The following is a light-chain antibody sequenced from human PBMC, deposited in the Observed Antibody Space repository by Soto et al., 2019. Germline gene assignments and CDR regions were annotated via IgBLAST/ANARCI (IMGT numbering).Light chain of an antibody. CDR1: QSVNSY. CDR3: QQYGTSEII. Sequence: EIVLTQSPATLSLSPGERGTLSCRASQSVNSYLAWYQQKPGQAPRLLIYDASNRATGVPSRFSGSASGTDFTLTISSLEPEDFAVYYCQQYGTSEIIFGQGTRLEIK. CDR2: DAS. V-gene: IGKV3-11*01. J-gene: IGKJ5*01.